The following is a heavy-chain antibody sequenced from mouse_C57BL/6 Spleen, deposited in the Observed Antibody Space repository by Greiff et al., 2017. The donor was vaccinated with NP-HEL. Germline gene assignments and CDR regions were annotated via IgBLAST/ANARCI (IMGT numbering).Heavy chain of an antibody. Sequence: QVQLKQPGAELVKPGASVKMSCKASGYTFTSYWITWVKQRPGQGLEWIGDIYPGSGSTNFNEKFKSKATLTVDTSSSTAYMQLSSLTSEDSAVYYGAREGTTVVAYYFDYWGQGTTLTVAS. D-gene: IGHD1-1*01. CDR2: IYPGSGST. V-gene: IGHV1-55*01. CDR3: AREGTTVVAYYFDY. CDR1: GYTFTSYW. J-gene: IGHJ2*01.